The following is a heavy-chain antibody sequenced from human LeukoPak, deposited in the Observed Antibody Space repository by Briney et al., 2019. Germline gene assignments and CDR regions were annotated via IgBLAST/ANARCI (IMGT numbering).Heavy chain of an antibody. D-gene: IGHD3-22*01. J-gene: IGHJ4*02. V-gene: IGHV4-34*01. CDR3: ALPTYYYDSSGYPRYYFDY. Sequence: SETLSLTCAGYGGSFRGYFWSWLRQPPGKGLEGIGGINHSGRTNYIPSLKSRVTISVDTSKNQFSLQLSSVTAAGTAVYYCALPTYYYDSSGYPRYYFDYWGQGTLVTVSS. CDR2: INHSGRT. CDR1: GGSFRGYF.